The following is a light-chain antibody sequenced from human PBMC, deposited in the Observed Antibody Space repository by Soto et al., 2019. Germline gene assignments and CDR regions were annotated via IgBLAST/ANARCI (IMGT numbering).Light chain of an antibody. CDR1: QGINNY. Sequence: DFQMTQSPSSLSASVGDRVTITCRASQGINNYLSWYQQKPGKVPQLLIYAASILQSGVPSRFSGSGYATDFSFTISGLETEDVATYYGQKYISAPFYFGGATKVEIK. J-gene: IGKJ4*01. CDR3: QKYISAPFY. V-gene: IGKV1-27*01. CDR2: AAS.